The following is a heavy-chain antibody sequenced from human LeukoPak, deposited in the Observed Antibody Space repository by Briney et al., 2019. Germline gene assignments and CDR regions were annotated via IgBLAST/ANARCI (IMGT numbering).Heavy chain of an antibody. V-gene: IGHV1-69*04. CDR3: ARSDYGDYERGFFDY. CDR2: IIPILGIA. Sequence: ASVKVSCKASGGTFSSYAISWVRQAPGQGLEWMGRIIPILGIANYAQKFQGRVTITADKSTSTAYMELSSLRSEDTAVYYRARSDYGDYERGFFDYWGQGTLVTVSS. J-gene: IGHJ4*02. CDR1: GGTFSSYA. D-gene: IGHD4-17*01.